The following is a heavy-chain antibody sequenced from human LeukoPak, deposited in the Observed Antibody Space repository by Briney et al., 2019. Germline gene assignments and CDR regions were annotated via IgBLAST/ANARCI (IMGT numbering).Heavy chain of an antibody. CDR3: AKCSGWFVRGKDYYYYYMDV. CDR2: SSSIGGRT. V-gene: IGHV3-23*01. CDR1: GFTFSSHG. J-gene: IGHJ6*03. D-gene: IGHD6-19*01. Sequence: PGGSLRLSCAASGFTFSSHGMNWVRQAPGKGLEWVSGSSSIGGRTYYADSVKGRFTISRDNSKDTLYLQMNSLRAEDTAVYYCAKCSGWFVRGKDYYYYYMDVWGKGTTVTVSS.